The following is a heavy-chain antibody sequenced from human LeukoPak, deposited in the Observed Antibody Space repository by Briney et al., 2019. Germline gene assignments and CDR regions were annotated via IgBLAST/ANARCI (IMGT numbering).Heavy chain of an antibody. J-gene: IGHJ3*02. V-gene: IGHV4-61*02. CDR1: GGSISSGSYY. CDR3: ARKVTAGAFDI. D-gene: IGHD2-21*02. CDR2: IYTSGST. Sequence: SQTLSLTCTVSGGSISSGSYYWSWIRQPAGKGLEWIGRIYTSGSTNYNPSLKSRVTISVDTSKNQFSLQLNSVTPEDTAVYYCARKVTAGAFDIWGQGTMVTVSS.